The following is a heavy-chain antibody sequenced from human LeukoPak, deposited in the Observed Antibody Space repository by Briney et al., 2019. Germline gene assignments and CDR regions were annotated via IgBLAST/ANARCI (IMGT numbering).Heavy chain of an antibody. D-gene: IGHD6-13*01. J-gene: IGHJ4*02. V-gene: IGHV3-23*01. CDR2: ISGSGGST. CDR1: GFTSSSYA. Sequence: GGSLRLSCAASGFTSSSYAMSWVRQAPGKGLEWVSAISGSGGSTYYADSVKGRFTISRDNSKNTLYLQMNSLGAEDTAVYYCAKDLGIAAVGTVYWGQGTLVTVSS. CDR3: AKDLGIAAVGTVY.